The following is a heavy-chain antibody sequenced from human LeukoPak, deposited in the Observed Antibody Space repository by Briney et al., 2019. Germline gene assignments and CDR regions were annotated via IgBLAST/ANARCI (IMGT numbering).Heavy chain of an antibody. CDR2: INHSGST. CDR3: ARDYYGMDV. Sequence: SSETLSLTCAVYGGSFSGYYWSWIRQPPGKGLEWIGEINHSGSTNYNPSLKSRVTISVDTSKNQFSLKLSSVTAADTAVYYCARDYYGMDVWGQGTTVTVSS. CDR1: GGSFSGYY. V-gene: IGHV4-34*01. J-gene: IGHJ6*02.